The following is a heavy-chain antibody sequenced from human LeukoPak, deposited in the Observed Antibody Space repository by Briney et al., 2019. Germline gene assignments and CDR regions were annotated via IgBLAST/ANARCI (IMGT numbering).Heavy chain of an antibody. CDR2: IYSAGAT. V-gene: IGHV3-53*01. D-gene: IGHD3-22*01. CDR1: GLAFSDYY. CDR3: ARGSDYDRSGYFYIMET. J-gene: IGHJ5*02. Sequence: GGSLRLSCAGSGLAFSDYYMSWVRQAPGKGLEWVSVIYSAGATYYSGSVEGRFTISRDNSRNTLYLQMYSLRVEDTAVYYCARGSDYDRSGYFYIMETWGQGTLVTVSS.